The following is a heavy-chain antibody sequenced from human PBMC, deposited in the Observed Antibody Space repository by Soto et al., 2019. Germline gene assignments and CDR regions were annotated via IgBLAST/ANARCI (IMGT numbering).Heavy chain of an antibody. D-gene: IGHD5-18*01. CDR3: ASGGGYSYAQRGYSYYYYYGMDV. Sequence: SETLSLTCAVSGGSISSSNWWSWVRQPPGKGLEWIGEIYHSGSTNYNPSLKSRVTISVDKSKNQFSLKLSSVTAADTAVYYCASGGGYSYAQRGYSYYYYYGMDVWGQGTTVTVSS. CDR2: IYHSGST. J-gene: IGHJ6*02. CDR1: GGSISSSNW. V-gene: IGHV4-4*02.